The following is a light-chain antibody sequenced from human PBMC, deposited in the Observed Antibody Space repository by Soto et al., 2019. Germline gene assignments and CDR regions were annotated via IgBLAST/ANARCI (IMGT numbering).Light chain of an antibody. J-gene: IGLJ1*01. CDR3: TSYTSSITYV. V-gene: IGLV2-14*01. CDR2: EVS. Sequence: QSVLTEPASVSWSPGQSITISCTGTSSDVGGYNYVSWYQQHAGKAHKLMIYEVSNRPSGVSNRFSGSKSGNTASLTISGLQAEDEADYYCTSYTSSITYVFGTGTKVTVL. CDR1: SSDVGGYNY.